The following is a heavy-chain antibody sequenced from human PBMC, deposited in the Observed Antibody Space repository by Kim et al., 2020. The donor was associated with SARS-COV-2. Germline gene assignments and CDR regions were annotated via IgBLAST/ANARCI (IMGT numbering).Heavy chain of an antibody. CDR3: ARAVVFYGMDV. D-gene: IGHD2-15*01. J-gene: IGHJ6*02. V-gene: IGHV1-46*01. Sequence: SHAQKSQGRVTLTRDTSTSTVYMELSSLRSEDTAVYYWARAVVFYGMDVWGQGTTVTVSS.